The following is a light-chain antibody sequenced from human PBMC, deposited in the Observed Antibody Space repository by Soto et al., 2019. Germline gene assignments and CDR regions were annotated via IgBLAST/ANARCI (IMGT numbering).Light chain of an antibody. CDR2: DAS. CDR3: QQYTTYWT. J-gene: IGKJ1*01. CDR1: QGISRW. Sequence: DIQITRSPSSLCASVVDIVTITCRASQGISRWLAWYQQRPGKAPKLLIYDASTLHSGVSSRFSGSGSGTEFTLTISSLQTNDSATYYCQQYTTYWTFGQGTKVDI. V-gene: IGKV1-5*01.